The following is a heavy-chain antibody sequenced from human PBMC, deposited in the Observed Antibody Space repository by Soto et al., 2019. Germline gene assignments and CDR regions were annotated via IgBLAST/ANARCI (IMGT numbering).Heavy chain of an antibody. Sequence: QVQLVQSGAEVKKPGASVKVSCKASGYTFTSYGISWVRQAPGQGLEWMGWISAYNANTNDAQKLQGRVSRTTDTSTSTAYRELRSLRSDDTAVYYCARDVNDPLYYYYYMDVWGKGTTVTVSS. J-gene: IGHJ6*03. D-gene: IGHD1-1*01. CDR3: ARDVNDPLYYYYYMDV. V-gene: IGHV1-18*01. CDR2: ISAYNANT. CDR1: GYTFTSYG.